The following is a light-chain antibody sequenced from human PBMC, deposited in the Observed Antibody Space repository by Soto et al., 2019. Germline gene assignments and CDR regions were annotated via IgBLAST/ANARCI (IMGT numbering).Light chain of an antibody. V-gene: IGKV3-20*01. Sequence: VLTQSPGTLSLSPGERATLSCRASQSVDNKYLAWYQQKRGQAPRLLIYGASTRAAGIPDRFSGSGSGTDFPLASSSLEPEDFAVYYCQEYGNPLFGPGTKVEIK. CDR2: GAS. CDR1: QSVDNKY. CDR3: QEYGNPL. J-gene: IGKJ3*01.